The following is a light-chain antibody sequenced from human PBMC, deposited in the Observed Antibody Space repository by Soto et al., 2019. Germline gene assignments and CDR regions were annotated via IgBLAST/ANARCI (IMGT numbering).Light chain of an antibody. V-gene: IGKV1-5*01. CDR3: QQYNSYSLT. CDR2: GAS. Sequence: DIQMTQSPSTLSASVGDRVTITCRASQTISTWLAWYQQKPGKAPKLLIYGASSLESGVPSRFSGSGSGTEFTLTISSLQPDDFATYYCQQYNSYSLTFGQGTKVEIK. CDR1: QTISTW. J-gene: IGKJ1*01.